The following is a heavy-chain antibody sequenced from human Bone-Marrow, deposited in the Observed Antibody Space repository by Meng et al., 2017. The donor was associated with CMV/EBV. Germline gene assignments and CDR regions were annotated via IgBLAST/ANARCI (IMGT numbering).Heavy chain of an antibody. V-gene: IGHV4-30-4*08. CDR3: ARDEGQPAAGTYYGLDV. J-gene: IGHJ6*02. CDR2: IYYRGSA. D-gene: IGHD6-13*01. CDR1: GGSISSSSYY. Sequence: LRLSCTVSGGSISSSSYYWGWIRQPPGKGLEWIGHIYYRGSAHYNPSLKNRLLISTDTSKNQISLKLTSVTAADTAVYYCARDEGQPAAGTYYGLDVWGQGTTVTVSS.